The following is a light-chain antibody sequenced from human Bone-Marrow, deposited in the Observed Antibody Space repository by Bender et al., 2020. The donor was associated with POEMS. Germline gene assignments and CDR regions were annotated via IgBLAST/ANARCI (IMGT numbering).Light chain of an antibody. CDR2: EGS. CDR3: ASHAGDTTL. J-gene: IGLJ1*01. CDR1: SSDVGSYNL. Sequence: QSALTQPASVSGSPGQSITISCTGTSSDVGSYNLVSWYQQHPGKAPKLMIYEGSKRPSGVSNRFSGSKSGNTAFLTVSGLQADDEADYYCASHAGDTTLFGTGTKVTVL. V-gene: IGLV2-14*02.